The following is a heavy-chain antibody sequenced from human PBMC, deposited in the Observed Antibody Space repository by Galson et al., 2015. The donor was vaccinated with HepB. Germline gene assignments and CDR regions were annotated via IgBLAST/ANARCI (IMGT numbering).Heavy chain of an antibody. D-gene: IGHD3-10*01. V-gene: IGHV3-11*06. J-gene: IGHJ5*02. Sequence: SLRLSCAASGFTFSDYYMSWIRQAPGKGLEWVSYISSSSSYTNYADSVKGRFTISRDNAKNSLYLQMNSLRAEDTAVYYCARLRASTMVRGASGVFDPWGQGTLVTVSS. CDR3: ARLRASTMVRGASGVFDP. CDR1: GFTFSDYY. CDR2: ISSSSSYT.